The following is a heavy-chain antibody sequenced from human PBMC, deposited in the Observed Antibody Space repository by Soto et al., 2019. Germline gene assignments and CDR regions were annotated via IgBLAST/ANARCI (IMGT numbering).Heavy chain of an antibody. CDR2: ISSSSSYI. V-gene: IGHV3-21*01. CDR3: ARDSGYNWNDFSSVA. D-gene: IGHD1-1*01. J-gene: IGHJ5*02. CDR1: GFTFSSYS. Sequence: EVQLVESGGGLVKPGGSLRLSCAASGFTFSSYSMNWVRQAPGKGLEWVSSISSSSSYIYYADSVKGRFTISRDNAKNSLYLQMNSLRAEDTAVYYCARDSGYNWNDFSSVAWGQGTLVTVSS.